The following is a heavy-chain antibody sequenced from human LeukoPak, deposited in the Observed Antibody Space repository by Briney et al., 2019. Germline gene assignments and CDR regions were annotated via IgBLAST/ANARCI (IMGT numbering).Heavy chain of an antibody. D-gene: IGHD2-15*01. CDR1: GFTFSDYY. V-gene: IGHV3-11*05. Sequence: PGGSLRLSCAASGFTFSDYYMSWIRQAPGKGLEWVSYISSSSSYTDYADSVKGRFTISRDNAKNSLNLQMNSLRSDDTAVYYCARDRADCSGGSCYYHFDYWGQGTLVTVSS. J-gene: IGHJ4*02. CDR2: ISSSSSYT. CDR3: ARDRADCSGGSCYYHFDY.